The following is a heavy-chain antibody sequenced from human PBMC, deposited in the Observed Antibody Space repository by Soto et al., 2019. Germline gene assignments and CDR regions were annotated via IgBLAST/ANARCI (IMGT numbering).Heavy chain of an antibody. CDR1: SGSFSSSNYF. J-gene: IGHJ3*02. CDR2: VYYGVNT. V-gene: IGHV4-39*01. D-gene: IGHD3-3*01. CDR3: ARISNFDFWSGPDAFDI. Sequence: PSETLSLTCTVSSGSFSSSNYFWGWIRQPPGTGLEWIGSVYYGVNTYYNPSLKSRVTISVDTSKNQFSLRLSSVTAADTAVYYCARISNFDFWSGPDAFDIWGQGTMVTVSS.